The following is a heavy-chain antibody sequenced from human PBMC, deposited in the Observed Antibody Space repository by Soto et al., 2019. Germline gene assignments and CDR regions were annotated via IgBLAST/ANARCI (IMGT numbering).Heavy chain of an antibody. CDR1: GYTFTSYG. CDR3: AREGEYSGSYWYPYGMDV. CDR2: ISAYNGNT. J-gene: IGHJ6*01. Sequence: ASVKVSCKASGYTFTSYGISWVRQAPGQGLEWMGWISAYNGNTNYAQKLQGRVTMTTDTSTSTAYMELRSLRSDDTAVYYCAREGEYSGSYWYPYGMDVWGQGTTVRVSS. D-gene: IGHD1-26*01. V-gene: IGHV1-18*01.